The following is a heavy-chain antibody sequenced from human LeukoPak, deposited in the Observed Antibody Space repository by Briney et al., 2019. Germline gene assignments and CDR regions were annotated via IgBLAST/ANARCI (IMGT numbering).Heavy chain of an antibody. V-gene: IGHV1-69*13. CDR3: ARLSTGGGFGELLHYYYYYGMDV. D-gene: IGHD3-10*01. CDR2: IIPIFGTA. J-gene: IGHJ6*02. Sequence: GASVKVSCKASGGTFSSYAISWVRQAPGQGLEWMGGIIPIFGTANYAQKFQGRVTITADESTSTAYMELSSLRSEDTAVYYCARLSTGGGFGELLHYYYYYGMDVWGQGTTVTVSS. CDR1: GGTFSSYA.